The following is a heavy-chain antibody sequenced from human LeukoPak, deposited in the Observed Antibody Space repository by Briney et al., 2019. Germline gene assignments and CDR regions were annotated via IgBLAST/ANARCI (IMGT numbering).Heavy chain of an antibody. CDR2: TYYSGGT. D-gene: IGHD5-24*01. V-gene: IGHV4-59*01. Sequence: SETLSLTCTVSGGSISSYYWSWIRQPPGKGLEWIGYTYYSGGTNYNPSLKSRVTISVDTSKNQFSLKLSSVTAADTAVYYCARESVEMATIGAFDIWGQGTMVTVSS. J-gene: IGHJ3*02. CDR3: ARESVEMATIGAFDI. CDR1: GGSISSYY.